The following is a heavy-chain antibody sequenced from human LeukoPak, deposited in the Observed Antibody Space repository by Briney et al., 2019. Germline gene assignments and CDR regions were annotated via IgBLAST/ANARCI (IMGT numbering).Heavy chain of an antibody. J-gene: IGHJ4*02. CDR3: ARHSLVGATGGEDY. V-gene: IGHV1-18*01. CDR2: ISAYNGNT. Sequence: ASVKVSCKASGYTFTSYGISWVRQAPGQGLDWMGWISAYNGNTNYAQKLQGRVTMTTDTSTSTAYMELRSLRSDDTAVYYCARHSLVGATGGEDYWGQGTLVTVSS. CDR1: GYTFTSYG. D-gene: IGHD1-26*01.